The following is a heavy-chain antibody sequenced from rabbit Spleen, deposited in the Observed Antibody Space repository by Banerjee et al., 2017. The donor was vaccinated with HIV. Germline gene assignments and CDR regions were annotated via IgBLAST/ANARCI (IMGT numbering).Heavy chain of an antibody. D-gene: IGHD4-1*01. CDR1: GFSFSSSYW. V-gene: IGHV1S40*01. J-gene: IGHJ4*01. Sequence: QSLEEYGGDLVKHGASLTLTCTASGFSFSSSYWICWFRQAPGKGLEWIACIVTGSSGSTYYASWVNGRFTISRSTSLNTVDLKMTSLTAADTATYFCARSQSISDWGLDLWGPGTLVTVS. CDR3: ARSQSISDWGLDL. CDR2: IVTGSSGST.